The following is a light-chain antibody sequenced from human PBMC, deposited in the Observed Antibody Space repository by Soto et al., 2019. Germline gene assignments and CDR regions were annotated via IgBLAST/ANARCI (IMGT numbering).Light chain of an antibody. V-gene: IGLV2-8*01. CDR3: ATWDDTPNGRV. Sequence: QSVLTQPPSASGSPGQSVTISCTGTSSDVGGYNYVSWYQQHPGKAPKLMIYEVNKRPSGVPDRFSGSKSGNTASLTVSGLQAGDEADYYCATWDDTPNGRVFGGGTK. CDR2: EVN. J-gene: IGLJ3*02. CDR1: SSDVGGYNY.